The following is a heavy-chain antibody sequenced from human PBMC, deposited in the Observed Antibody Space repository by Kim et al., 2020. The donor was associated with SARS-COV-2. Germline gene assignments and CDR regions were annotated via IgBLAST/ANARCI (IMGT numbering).Heavy chain of an antibody. CDR1: GGSISSYY. CDR2: IYYSGST. J-gene: IGHJ6*02. CDR3: ARDRRDGYNYYYYYGMDV. Sequence: SETLSLTCTVSGGSISSYYWSWIRQPPGKGLEWIGYIYYSGSTNYNPSLKSRVTISVDTSKNQFSLKLSSVTAADTAVYYCARDRRDGYNYYYYYGMDVWGQGTTVTVSS. D-gene: IGHD5-12*01. V-gene: IGHV4-59*01.